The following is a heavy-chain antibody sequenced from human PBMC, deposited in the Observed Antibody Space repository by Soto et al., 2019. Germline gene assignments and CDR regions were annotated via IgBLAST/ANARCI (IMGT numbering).Heavy chain of an antibody. Sequence: ASVKVSCKASGYTFTSYYMHWVRQAPGQGLEWMGIINPSGGSTSYAQKFQGRVTMTRDTSTSTVYMELSSLRSEDTAVYYCAGGIAAAGPEYNLLDPWGQGTLVTVSS. V-gene: IGHV1-46*01. CDR3: AGGIAAAGPEYNLLDP. CDR1: GYTFTSYY. CDR2: INPSGGST. J-gene: IGHJ5*02. D-gene: IGHD6-13*01.